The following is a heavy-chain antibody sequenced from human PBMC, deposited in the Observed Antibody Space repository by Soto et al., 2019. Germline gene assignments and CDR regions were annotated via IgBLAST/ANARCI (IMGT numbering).Heavy chain of an antibody. CDR3: AKDKERSSASYVVGGDY. Sequence: QVQLVESGGGVVQPGRSLRLACAASGFTFSSYVMHWVRQAPGKGLEWVAVISSDGNNKYHIDSVKGRFTISRDNSNNTLYLQMNSLRTEDSAAYYCAKDKERSSASYVVGGDYWGQGTPVTVSS. D-gene: IGHD6-19*01. J-gene: IGHJ4*02. CDR1: GFTFSSYV. CDR2: ISSDGNNK. V-gene: IGHV3-30*18.